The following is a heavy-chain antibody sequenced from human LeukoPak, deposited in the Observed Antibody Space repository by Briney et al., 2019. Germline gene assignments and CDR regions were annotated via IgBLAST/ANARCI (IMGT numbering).Heavy chain of an antibody. CDR2: IYYSGST. V-gene: IGHV4-59*01. D-gene: IGHD1-26*01. Sequence: SETLSLTCTVSGGSISSYYWSWIRQPPGKGLEWIAYIYYSGSTNYNPSLKSRVTISVDTSKNQFSLKLSSVTAADTAVYYCARASSKYSGSYYHYYYMDVWGKGTTVTISS. CDR3: ARASSKYSGSYYHYYYMDV. CDR1: GGSISSYY. J-gene: IGHJ6*03.